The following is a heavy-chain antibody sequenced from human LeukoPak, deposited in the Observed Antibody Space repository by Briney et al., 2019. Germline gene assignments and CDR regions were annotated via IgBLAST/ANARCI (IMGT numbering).Heavy chain of an antibody. CDR3: ARGSSCYN. CDR1: GFPFSDFW. CDR2: IKQDGSEK. Sequence: PGGSLTLSCAASGFPFSDFWMSWVRQAPGKGLEWVANIKQDGSEKCYVDSVKGRFTISRDNAKNSLYLQMNSLRAEDTAVYYCARGSSCYNWGQGTLVTVSS. V-gene: IGHV3-7*04. J-gene: IGHJ4*02. D-gene: IGHD2-15*01.